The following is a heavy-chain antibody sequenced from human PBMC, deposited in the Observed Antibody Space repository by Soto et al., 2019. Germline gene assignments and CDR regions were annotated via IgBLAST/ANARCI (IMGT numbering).Heavy chain of an antibody. CDR1: GYTFTSYD. CDR3: ARMYDYYDYYYMDV. CDR2: MNPNSGNT. Sequence: QVQLVQSGAEVKKPGASVKVSCKASGYTFTSYDINWVRQATGQGLEWMGWMNPNSGNTGYAQKFQGRVTMTRNTSISTAYMELSSLRSEDTAVYYCARMYDYYDYYYMDVWGKGTTVTVSS. D-gene: IGHD2-8*01. J-gene: IGHJ6*03. V-gene: IGHV1-8*01.